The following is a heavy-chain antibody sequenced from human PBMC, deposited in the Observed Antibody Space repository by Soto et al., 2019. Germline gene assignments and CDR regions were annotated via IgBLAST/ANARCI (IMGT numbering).Heavy chain of an antibody. Sequence: GASVKVSCKASGGTFSSYAISWVRQAPGQGLEWMGGIIPIFGTANYAQKFQGRVTITADESTSTAYMELSSLRSEDTAVYYCARGPVVDTAMEMTFDYWGQGTLVTV. CDR3: ARGPVVDTAMEMTFDY. CDR2: IIPIFGTA. D-gene: IGHD5-18*01. J-gene: IGHJ4*02. V-gene: IGHV1-69*13. CDR1: GGTFSSYA.